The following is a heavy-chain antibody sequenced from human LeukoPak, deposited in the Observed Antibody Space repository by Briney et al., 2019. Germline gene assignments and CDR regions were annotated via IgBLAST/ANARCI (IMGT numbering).Heavy chain of an antibody. CDR3: ARNQEGFDY. V-gene: IGHV1-46*01. Sequence: ASVTVSCKASGYTFTSNYIHWVRQAPGQGLEWMGMIYPRDGSTSYAQKFQGRVTVTRDTSTSTVHMELSGLRSEDTAVYYCARNQEGFDYWGQGTLVTVSS. CDR1: GYTFTSNY. CDR2: IYPRDGST. J-gene: IGHJ4*02.